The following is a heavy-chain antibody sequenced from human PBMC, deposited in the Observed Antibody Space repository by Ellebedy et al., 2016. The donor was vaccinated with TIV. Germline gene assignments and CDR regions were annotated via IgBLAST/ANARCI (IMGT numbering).Heavy chain of an antibody. CDR1: GFTFSDYY. V-gene: IGHV3-11*01. J-gene: IGHJ4*02. Sequence: GESLKISCAASGFTFSDYYMSLIRQAPGKGLEWVSYISSSGSTIYYADSVKGRFTISRDNAKNSLYLQMNSLRAEDTAVYYCARGRVVVILDYWGQGTLVTVSS. CDR3: ARGRVVVILDY. CDR2: ISSSGSTI. D-gene: IGHD3-22*01.